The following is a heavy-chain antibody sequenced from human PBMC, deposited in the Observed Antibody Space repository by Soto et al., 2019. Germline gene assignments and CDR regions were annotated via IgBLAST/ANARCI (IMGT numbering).Heavy chain of an antibody. CDR1: GFTLTTYS. V-gene: IGHV3-48*02. D-gene: IGHD6-19*01. CDR3: ARGAVTGTSLFDY. Sequence: LRLSCAVSGFTLTTYSMNWVRQAPGKGLEWISFINKNGFTIYYADSVKGRFTISRDYAKNSLYLQMDSLRHEDTAVYYCARGAVTGTSLFDYWGLGTLVTVS. J-gene: IGHJ4*02. CDR2: INKNGFTI.